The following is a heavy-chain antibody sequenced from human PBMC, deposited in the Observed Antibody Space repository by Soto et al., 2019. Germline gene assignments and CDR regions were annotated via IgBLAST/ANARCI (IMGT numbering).Heavy chain of an antibody. Sequence: QVQLQESGPGLVKPSQTLSLTCTVSGGSISSGAYYWSWVRQPPGKGLEWIGYIYYSGSTYYNPSLKIRVTISVDTAKHQFSLKLSSVTATDTAVYYCARDTYGDTYYFDYWGQGTLVTVSS. CDR2: IYYSGST. D-gene: IGHD4-17*01. J-gene: IGHJ4*02. CDR3: ARDTYGDTYYFDY. V-gene: IGHV4-30-4*01. CDR1: GGSISSGAYY.